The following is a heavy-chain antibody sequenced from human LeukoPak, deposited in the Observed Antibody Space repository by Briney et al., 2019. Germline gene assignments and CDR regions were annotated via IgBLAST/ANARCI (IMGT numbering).Heavy chain of an antibody. D-gene: IGHD2-2*03. CDR2: IWYDGCNK. CDR1: GFTFRSYG. V-gene: IGHV3-30*02. Sequence: GGSLRLSCAASGFTFRSYGMHWVRQAPGKGLEWVAVIWYDGCNKYYADSVKGRFTISRDNSKNTLYLQMNSLRAEDTAVYYCAKDLDIVVVPAGYYFDYWGQGTLVTVSS. CDR3: AKDLDIVVVPAGYYFDY. J-gene: IGHJ4*02.